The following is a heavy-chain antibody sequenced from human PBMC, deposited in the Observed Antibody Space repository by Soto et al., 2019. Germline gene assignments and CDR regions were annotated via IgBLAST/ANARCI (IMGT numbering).Heavy chain of an antibody. CDR1: GFSFADNY. D-gene: IGHD2-15*01. CDR3: ALEVWWALES. Sequence: GGSLRLSCAASGFSFADNYMSWIRQAPGEGLECVAKINPAGSQAYYVDSFRGRFTMSRDNAKNSLYLQMDSLRADDTAVYYCALEVWWALESWGLGTLVTVSS. J-gene: IGHJ4*02. V-gene: IGHV3-7*01. CDR2: INPAGSQA.